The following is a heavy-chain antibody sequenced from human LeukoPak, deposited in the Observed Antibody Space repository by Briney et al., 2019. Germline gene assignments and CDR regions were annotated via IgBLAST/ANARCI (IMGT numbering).Heavy chain of an antibody. CDR2: INHSGST. J-gene: IGHJ4*02. D-gene: IGHD3-10*01. Sequence: PSETLSLTCDVYGGSFSGYYWSWIRQPPGKGLEWIGEINHSGSTNYNPSLKRRVTISVDTSKNQFSLKLSSVTAADTAVYYCARHASLVRGVKKGPLDYWGQGTLVTVSS. V-gene: IGHV4-34*01. CDR1: GGSFSGYY. CDR3: ARHASLVRGVKKGPLDY.